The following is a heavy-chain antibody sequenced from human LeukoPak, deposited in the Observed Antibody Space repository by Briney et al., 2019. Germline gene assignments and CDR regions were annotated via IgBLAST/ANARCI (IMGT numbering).Heavy chain of an antibody. J-gene: IGHJ4*02. V-gene: IGHV3-30*18. CDR2: ILYDGSNK. CDR3: AKDLRAAAGILVSDY. CDR1: GFTLSSYG. D-gene: IGHD6-13*01. Sequence: PGRSLRLSCAASGFTLSSYGMHWVRQAPGKGLEWVAVILYDGSNKYYADSVKGRFTISRDNSKNTLYLQMNSLRAEDTAVYYCAKDLRAAAGILVSDYWGQGTLVTVSS.